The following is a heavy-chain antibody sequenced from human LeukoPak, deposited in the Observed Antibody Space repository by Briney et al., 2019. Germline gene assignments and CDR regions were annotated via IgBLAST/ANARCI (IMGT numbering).Heavy chain of an antibody. V-gene: IGHV4-4*07. J-gene: IGHJ2*01. CDR3: ARDIVYNWSHWYFDL. CDR2: IHSSGST. D-gene: IGHD1-20*01. CDR1: GGSISNYY. Sequence: SETLSLTCTVSGGSISNYYWTWIRQPAGKGLEWIGRIHSSGSTNFNPPLKSRATMSVDTSKNQFSLNLSSVTAADTAMYYCARDIVYNWSHWYFDLWGRGTLVTVSS.